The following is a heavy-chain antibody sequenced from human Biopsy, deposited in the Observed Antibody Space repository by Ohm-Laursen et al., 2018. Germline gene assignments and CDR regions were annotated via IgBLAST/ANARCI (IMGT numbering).Heavy chain of an antibody. CDR1: GFSFSSYG. Sequence: SLRLSCTASGFSFSSYGMHWVRQAPGKGLEWISYISAAGPAMFYADSVRGRFTISRDNANNLLYLQMDSLRAEDTAVYYCARRRPIDYWGQGILVTVSS. V-gene: IGHV3-48*04. CDR3: ARRRPIDY. CDR2: ISAAGPAM. J-gene: IGHJ4*02.